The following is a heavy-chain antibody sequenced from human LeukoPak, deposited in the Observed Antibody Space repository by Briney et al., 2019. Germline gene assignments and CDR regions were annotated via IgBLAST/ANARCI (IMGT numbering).Heavy chain of an antibody. V-gene: IGHV3-30*04. D-gene: IGHD6-13*01. CDR3: ARDLTIAAANYYFDN. Sequence: GGSLRLSCAASGFSFSNYPMHWVRQAPGKGLEWVAVIANDGKDKHNPDSVKGRFTISRDNPKNTLYLQMNSLRAEDTAMYYCARDLTIAAANYYFDNWGQGTLVTVSS. CDR2: IANDGKDK. CDR1: GFSFSNYP. J-gene: IGHJ4*02.